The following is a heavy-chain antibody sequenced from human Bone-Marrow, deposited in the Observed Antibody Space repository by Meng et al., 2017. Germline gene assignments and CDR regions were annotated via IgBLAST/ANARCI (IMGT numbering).Heavy chain of an antibody. CDR3: ARGPTYYYDSSGYWDY. V-gene: IGHV3-53*01. CDR1: GFTVSSNY. Sequence: GESLKISCAASGFTVSSNYMSWVRQAPGKGLEWVSVIYSGGSTYYADSVKGRFTISRDNSKNTLYLQMNSLRAEDTAVYYCARGPTYYYDSSGYWDYWGQGTLVTVFS. D-gene: IGHD3-22*01. J-gene: IGHJ4*02. CDR2: IYSGGST.